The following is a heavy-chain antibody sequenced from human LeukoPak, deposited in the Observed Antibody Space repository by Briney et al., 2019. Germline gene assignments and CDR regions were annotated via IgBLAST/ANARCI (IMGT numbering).Heavy chain of an antibody. CDR2: ISGSGGST. J-gene: IGHJ4*02. Sequence: GGSLRLSCAASGFTFSSYSMTWVRQAPGKGLEWVSVISGSGGSTYYADSVKGRFTISRDNSKNTVYLQMNSLRVEDTAVYYCVKRQCSGGSCYFIDYWGQGTLVTVSS. D-gene: IGHD2-15*01. V-gene: IGHV3-23*01. CDR1: GFTFSSYS. CDR3: VKRQCSGGSCYFIDY.